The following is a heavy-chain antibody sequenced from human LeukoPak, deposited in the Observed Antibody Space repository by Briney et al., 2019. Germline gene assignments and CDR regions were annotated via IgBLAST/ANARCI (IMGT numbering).Heavy chain of an antibody. CDR3: AREEVRGVIGFDY. CDR2: IYYTGST. CDR1: GGSLSSYY. Sequence: PSETLSLTSNVSGGSLSSYYWSWIRPPPGKGLEWIGYIYYTGSTNYNPSLKSRVTISVDTSKNQFSLKLSSVTAADTAVYYCAREEVRGVIGFDYGGQGTLVTVPS. D-gene: IGHD3-10*01. J-gene: IGHJ4*02. V-gene: IGHV4-59*01.